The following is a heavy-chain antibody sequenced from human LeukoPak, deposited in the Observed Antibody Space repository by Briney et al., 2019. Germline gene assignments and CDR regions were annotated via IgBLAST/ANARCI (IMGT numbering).Heavy chain of an antibody. CDR3: AKDKSGGYSYGGFDY. CDR1: GFTFSSYG. Sequence: GGSLRLSCAASGFTFSSYGMHWVRQAPGKGLEWVAVISYDGSNKYYADSVKGRFTISRDNSKNTLYLQMNSLRAEHTAVYYCAKDKSGGYSYGGFDYWGQGTLVTVSS. J-gene: IGHJ4*02. CDR2: ISYDGSNK. V-gene: IGHV3-30*18. D-gene: IGHD5-18*01.